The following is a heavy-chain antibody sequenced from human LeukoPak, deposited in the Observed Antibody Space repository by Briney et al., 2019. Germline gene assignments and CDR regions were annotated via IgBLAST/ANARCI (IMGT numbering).Heavy chain of an antibody. CDR2: INHSGST. CDR3: ARDSSARYYYDSSGSYYFDY. V-gene: IGHV4-34*01. Sequence: SETLSLTCAVYGGSFSGYYWSWIRQPPGKGLEWIGEINHSGSTNYNPSLKSRVTISVDTSKNQFSLKLSSVTAADTAVYYCARDSSARYYYDSSGSYYFDYWGQGTLVTVSS. CDR1: GGSFSGYY. J-gene: IGHJ4*02. D-gene: IGHD3-22*01.